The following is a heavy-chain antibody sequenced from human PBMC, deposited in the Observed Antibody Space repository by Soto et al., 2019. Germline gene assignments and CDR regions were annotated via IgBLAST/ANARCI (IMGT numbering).Heavy chain of an antibody. D-gene: IGHD3-3*01. CDR3: ARMVTIFGGWYYYGMDV. J-gene: IGHJ6*02. V-gene: IGHV2-70*01. CDR2: IDWDDDK. Sequence: EXGATLVNPTQSLTLTCTFSGFSLSTSGMCVSWIRQPPGKALEWLALIDWDDDKYYSTSLKTRLTISKDTSKNKVVLTMTNMDPVDTATYYCARMVTIFGGWYYYGMDVWGQGTTVTVSS. CDR1: GFSLSTSGMC.